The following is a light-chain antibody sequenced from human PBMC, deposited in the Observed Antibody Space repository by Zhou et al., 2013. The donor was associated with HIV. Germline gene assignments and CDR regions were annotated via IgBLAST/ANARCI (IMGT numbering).Light chain of an antibody. V-gene: IGKV3-20*01. CDR1: QSVSSTY. CDR2: GAS. J-gene: IGKJ5*01. CDR3: QQYGNSPNT. Sequence: EIVMTQSPGTLSLSQGERATLSCRASQSVSSTYLAWYQQKPGQAPRLLIYGASSRATGIPDRFSGSGSGTDFTLTISRLEPEDFAVYYCQQYGNSPNTFGQGTRLEIX.